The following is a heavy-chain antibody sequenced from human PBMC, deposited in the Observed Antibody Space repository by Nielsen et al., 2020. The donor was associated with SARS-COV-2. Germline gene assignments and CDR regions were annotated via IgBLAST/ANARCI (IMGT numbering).Heavy chain of an antibody. D-gene: IGHD3-22*01. CDR1: GFTVSSNF. CDR3: AKDIVTMIVVVTLGY. Sequence: GESLKISCTASGFTVSSNFMSWVRQTPGRGLEWVSAISGSGGSTYYADSVKGRFTISRDNSKNTLYLQMNSLRAEDTAVYYCAKDIVTMIVVVTLGYWGQGTLVTVSS. V-gene: IGHV3-23*01. CDR2: ISGSGGST. J-gene: IGHJ4*02.